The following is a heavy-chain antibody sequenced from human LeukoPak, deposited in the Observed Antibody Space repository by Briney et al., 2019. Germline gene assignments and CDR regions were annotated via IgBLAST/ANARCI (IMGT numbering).Heavy chain of an antibody. J-gene: IGHJ5*02. D-gene: IGHD6-13*01. Sequence: GRSLRLSCAASGFTFSTYAMHWVRQTPGKGLEWVAIISYDGSNKYYADSVKGRFTISRDNSKNTLYLQMNSLRAEDTAVYYCARKEAAAGMSGWFDPWGQGTLVTVSS. V-gene: IGHV3-30*04. CDR2: ISYDGSNK. CDR3: ARKEAAAGMSGWFDP. CDR1: GFTFSTYA.